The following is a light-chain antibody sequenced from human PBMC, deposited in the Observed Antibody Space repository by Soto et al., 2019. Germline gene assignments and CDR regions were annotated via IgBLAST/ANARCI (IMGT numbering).Light chain of an antibody. CDR1: QSISTW. CDR2: KAS. CDR3: QKYNSYAFS. Sequence: DIQMTHSPSALSASVLYIVNITFRASQSISTWLAWYQQKPGEAPKLLMYKASSLDSGVPSRFSGSGSGTEFTLTISGLQPEDFATYYCQKYNSYAFSFGPGTKVDIK. J-gene: IGKJ3*01. V-gene: IGKV1-5*03.